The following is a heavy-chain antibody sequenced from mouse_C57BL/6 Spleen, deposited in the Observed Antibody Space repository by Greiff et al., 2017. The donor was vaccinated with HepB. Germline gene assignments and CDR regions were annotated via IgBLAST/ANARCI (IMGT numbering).Heavy chain of an antibody. V-gene: IGHV5-4*01. J-gene: IGHJ2*01. D-gene: IGHD4-1*01. Sequence: DVKLVESGGGLVKPGGSLKLSCAASGFTFSSYAMSWVRQTPEKRLEWVATISDGGSYTYYPDNVKGRFTISRDNAKNNLYLQMSHLKSEDTAMYYCARDDNWYFDYWGQGTTLTVSS. CDR2: ISDGGSYT. CDR1: GFTFSSYA. CDR3: ARDDNWYFDY.